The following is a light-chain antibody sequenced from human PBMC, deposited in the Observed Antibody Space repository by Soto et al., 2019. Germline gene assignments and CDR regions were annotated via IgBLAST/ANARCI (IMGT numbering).Light chain of an antibody. V-gene: IGKV3-20*01. J-gene: IGKJ4*01. CDR1: QSVSSSY. CDR2: GAS. CDR3: QQYGSSLLT. Sequence: ENMLTQSPCTLSLSTGERATLSCRASQSVSSSYLAWYQQKPGQAPRLLIYGASSRATGIPDRFSGSGSGTDFTLTISRLEPEDFAVYYCQQYGSSLLTFGGGTKVDI.